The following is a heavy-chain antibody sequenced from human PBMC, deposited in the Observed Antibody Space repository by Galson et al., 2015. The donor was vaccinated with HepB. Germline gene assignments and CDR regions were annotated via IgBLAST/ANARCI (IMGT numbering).Heavy chain of an antibody. CDR3: ARGRGGIFGVVITSGDAMDV. J-gene: IGHJ6*02. D-gene: IGHD3-3*02. V-gene: IGHV1-18*01. CDR1: GYIFIHYG. Sequence: SVKVSCKASGYIFIHYGITWVRQAPGQGLEWMGWITAYNGNTNYAQNFQGRVTMTTDTSTSTAYLELRSLRSDDTAVYYCARGRGGIFGVVITSGDAMDVWGQGTTVTVSS. CDR2: ITAYNGNT.